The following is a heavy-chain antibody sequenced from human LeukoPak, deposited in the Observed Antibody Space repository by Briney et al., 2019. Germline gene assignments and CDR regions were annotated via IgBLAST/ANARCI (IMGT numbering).Heavy chain of an antibody. D-gene: IGHD3-10*01. J-gene: IGHJ4*02. CDR2: ISSSSSYI. Sequence: PGGSLRLSCAASGFTFSSYSMNWVRQAPGKGLEWFSSISSSSSYIYYADSVKGRFTISRDNAKNSLYLQMNSLRAEDTAVYYCARDKGMVRGVIGYWGQGTLVTVSS. CDR1: GFTFSSYS. CDR3: ARDKGMVRGVIGY. V-gene: IGHV3-21*01.